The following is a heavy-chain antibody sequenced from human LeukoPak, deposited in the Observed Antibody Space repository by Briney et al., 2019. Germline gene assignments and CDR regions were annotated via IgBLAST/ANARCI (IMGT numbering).Heavy chain of an antibody. J-gene: IGHJ6*03. V-gene: IGHV3-15*01. CDR1: GFTFSNAW. D-gene: IGHD3-3*01. CDR3: TTYASYYDRSYYYYYYMDV. Sequence: GGSLRLPCVASGFTFSNAWMSWVRQAPGKGLEWVGRIKSKTDGGTTDYAAPVKGRFTISRDDSKNTLYLQMNSLKTEDTAVYYCTTYASYYDRSYYYYYYMDVWGKGTTVTISS. CDR2: IKSKTDGGTT.